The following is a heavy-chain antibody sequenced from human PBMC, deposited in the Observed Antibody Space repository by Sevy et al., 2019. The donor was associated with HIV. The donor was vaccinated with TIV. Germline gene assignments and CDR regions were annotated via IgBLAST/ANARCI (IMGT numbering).Heavy chain of an antibody. CDR2: INHSGST. CDR1: GGSFTGYY. J-gene: IGHJ3*02. Sequence: SETLSLTCAVYGGSFTGYYWSWIRQPPGKGLEWIGEINHSGSTNYNPSLKSRVTISVDTSKNQFSLKLSSVTAADTAVYYCAREGERERDGYTIRQAFDIWGQGTMVTVSS. V-gene: IGHV4-34*01. CDR3: AREGERERDGYTIRQAFDI. D-gene: IGHD5-12*01.